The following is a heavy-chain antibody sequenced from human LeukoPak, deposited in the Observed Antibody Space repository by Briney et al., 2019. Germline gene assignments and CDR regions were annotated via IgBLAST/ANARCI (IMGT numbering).Heavy chain of an antibody. CDR3: ARGDYDILTGWPY. CDR2: INPNSGGT. D-gene: IGHD3-9*01. V-gene: IGHV1-2*02. CDR1: GYTFTNYY. Sequence: ASVKVSCKASGYTFTNYYIHWVRQAPGQGLEWMGWINPNSGGTNYAQKFQGRVTMTRDTSINTAYMDLSRLRSDDTAVYYCARGDYDILTGWPYWGQGTLVTVSS. J-gene: IGHJ4*02.